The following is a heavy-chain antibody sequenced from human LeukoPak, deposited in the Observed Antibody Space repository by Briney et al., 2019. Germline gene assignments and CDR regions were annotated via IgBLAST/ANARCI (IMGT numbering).Heavy chain of an antibody. V-gene: IGHV3-23*01. D-gene: IGHD3-9*01. CDR2: ISGSGGTT. CDR3: AKGLINDWSALES. Sequence: GGSPRLSCAASGFTFSSYAMTWVRQAPGKGLEWVSAISGSGGTTYYADSVRGRFTITRDNSKYTLYLQMNSLRAEDTALYYCAKGLINDWSALESWGQGTLVTVSS. CDR1: GFTFSSYA. J-gene: IGHJ4*02.